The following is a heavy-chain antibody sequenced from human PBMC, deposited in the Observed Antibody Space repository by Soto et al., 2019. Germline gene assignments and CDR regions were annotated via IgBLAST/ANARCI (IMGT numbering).Heavy chain of an antibody. V-gene: IGHV4-34*01. D-gene: IGHD1-20*01. CDR3: ARYKSNYYYGMDV. CDR2: INHSGST. J-gene: IGHJ6*02. CDR1: GGSFSGYY. Sequence: SETLSLTCAVYGGSFSGYYWSWIRQPPGKGLEWIGEINHSGSTNYNPSLKSRVTISVDTSKNQFSLKLSSVTAADTAVYYCARYKSNYYYGMDVWGQGTSVTVSS.